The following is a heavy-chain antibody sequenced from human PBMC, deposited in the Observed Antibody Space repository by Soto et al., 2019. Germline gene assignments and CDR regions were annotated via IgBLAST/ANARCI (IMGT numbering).Heavy chain of an antibody. J-gene: IGHJ3*02. CDR1: GGSFTGYY. CDR3: AGRCAGLEELCHGFDI. V-gene: IGHV4-34*01. CDR2: INYSGIS. Sequence: SETLSLTXAVFGGSFTGYYWTWIRQPPGKGLEWIGEINYSGISDLNPSLKSRVIVSIDMSKKQFSLKLSSVTAADTAMYYCAGRCAGLEELCHGFDIWGQGTMVTVSS. D-gene: IGHD3-16*01.